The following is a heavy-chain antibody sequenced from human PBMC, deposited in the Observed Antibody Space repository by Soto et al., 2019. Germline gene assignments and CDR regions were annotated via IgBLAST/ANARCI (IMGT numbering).Heavy chain of an antibody. J-gene: IGHJ3*02. Sequence: QEQLQESGPGLVKPSQTLSLSCTVSGGSMTSHDYYWSWIRQPPGKGLEWIGDIHNSGSTHYNPSLKSRLTISSDMSKNRFSLRLNSVTAADTALYFCARGEVRGPFDSWGPGTMVIVSS. CDR1: GGSMTSHDYY. CDR3: ARGEVRGPFDS. CDR2: IHNSGST. V-gene: IGHV4-30-4*01. D-gene: IGHD3-10*01.